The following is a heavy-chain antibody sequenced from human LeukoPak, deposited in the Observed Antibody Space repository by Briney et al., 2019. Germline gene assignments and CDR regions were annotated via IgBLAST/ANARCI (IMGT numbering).Heavy chain of an antibody. D-gene: IGHD6-13*01. CDR1: GGSFSGYY. CDR2: INHSGST. J-gene: IGHJ5*02. Sequence: SETLSLTCAVYGGSFSGYYWSWIRQPPGKGLEWIGEINHSGSTNYNPSLKSRVTISVDTSKNQFSLKLSSVTAADTAVYYCAREAAAGTGVVWFDPWGQGTLVTVSS. CDR3: AREAAAGTGVVWFDP. V-gene: IGHV4-34*01.